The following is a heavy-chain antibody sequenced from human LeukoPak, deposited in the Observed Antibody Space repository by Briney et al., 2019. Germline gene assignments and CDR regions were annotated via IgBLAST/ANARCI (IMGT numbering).Heavy chain of an antibody. J-gene: IGHJ4*02. D-gene: IGHD3-9*01. CDR1: GYTFTSYD. CDR2: VNPNSGNT. CDR3: ARVTYYHILTGPYSGGDFDH. Sequence: GASVKVSCKASGYTFTSYDINWVRQATGQGLEWMGWVNPNSGNTGYAQNFQGRVTMTRDTSTSTAYMELSSLRSEDTAVYYCARVTYYHILTGPYSGGDFDHWGQGTLVTVSS. V-gene: IGHV1-8*01.